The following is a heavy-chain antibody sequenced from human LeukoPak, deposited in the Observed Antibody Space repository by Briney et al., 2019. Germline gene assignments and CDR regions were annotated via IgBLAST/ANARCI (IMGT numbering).Heavy chain of an antibody. CDR2: IRNDGGNK. CDR3: ARGSSGY. CDR1: GFSFSNYD. J-gene: IGHJ4*02. Sequence: GGSLRLSCAASGFSFSNYDMHWVRRAPGKGLEWVAFIRNDGGNKYYADSVKGRFTISRDNAKNSLYLQMNSLRAEDTAVYYCARGSSGYWGQGTLVTVSS. D-gene: IGHD3-10*01. V-gene: IGHV3-30*02.